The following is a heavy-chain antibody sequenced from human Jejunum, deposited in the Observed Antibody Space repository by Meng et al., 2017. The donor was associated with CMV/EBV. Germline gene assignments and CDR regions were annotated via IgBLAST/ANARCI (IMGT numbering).Heavy chain of an antibody. CDR2: ISSSGRYQ. D-gene: IGHD3-9*01. V-gene: IGHV3-21*01. Sequence: RLSCKASGFSFDSFSLNWVRQAPGKGLEWVSSISSSGRYQYYADSLKGRFTISRDNGKNSLYLQMDSLRVEDTAVYYCAKERMYDIDFWGQGILVPSPQ. CDR3: AKERMYDIDF. CDR1: GFSFDSFS. J-gene: IGHJ4*02.